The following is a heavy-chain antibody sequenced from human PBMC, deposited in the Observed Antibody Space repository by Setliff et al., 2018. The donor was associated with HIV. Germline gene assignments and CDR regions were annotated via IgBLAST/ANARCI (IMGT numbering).Heavy chain of an antibody. CDR1: GGSFSSYS. D-gene: IGHD1-26*01. CDR2: IIPIFGTV. V-gene: IGHV1-69*13. Sequence: SVKVSCKSSGGSFSSYSISWVRQAPGQGLEWMGGIIPIFGTVNYAQRFQGRVTISADGSTSSAYMELNSLRSEDTAVYYCARARNKWGTFDYWGQGTLVTVS. CDR3: ARARNKWGTFDY. J-gene: IGHJ4*01.